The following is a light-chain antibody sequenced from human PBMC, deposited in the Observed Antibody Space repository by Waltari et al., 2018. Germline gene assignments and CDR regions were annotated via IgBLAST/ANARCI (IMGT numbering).Light chain of an antibody. Sequence: QSALTQPASVSGSPGQSITISCPGTSNDVGGYNYVPWYQQHQGKAPKPMISDVSDRPSGVSTRFSGSKSGNTASLTISGLQAEDEAEYYCTSYATGSSYIFGGGTKVTVL. V-gene: IGLV2-14*03. CDR1: SNDVGGYNY. CDR2: DVS. J-gene: IGLJ1*01. CDR3: TSYATGSSYI.